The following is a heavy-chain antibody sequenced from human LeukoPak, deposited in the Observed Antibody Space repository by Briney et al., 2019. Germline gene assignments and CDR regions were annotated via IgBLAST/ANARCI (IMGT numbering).Heavy chain of an antibody. J-gene: IGHJ3*02. V-gene: IGHV4-4*07. CDR3: ARVSKQQLAEGAFDI. CDR1: GGSISSYY. D-gene: IGHD6-13*01. CDR2: IYTSGST. Sequence: SETPSLTCTVSGGSISSYYWSWIRQPAGKGLEWIGRIYTSGSTNYNPSLKSRVTMSVDTSKNQFSLDLSSVTAADTAVYYCARVSKQQLAEGAFDIWGQGTMVTVSS.